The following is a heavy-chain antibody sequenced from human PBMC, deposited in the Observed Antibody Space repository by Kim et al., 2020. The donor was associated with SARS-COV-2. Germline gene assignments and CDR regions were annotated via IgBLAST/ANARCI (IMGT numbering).Heavy chain of an antibody. D-gene: IGHD3-3*01. CDR1: GYTFTGYY. V-gene: IGHV1-2*06. Sequence: ASVKVSCKASGYTFTGYYMHWVRQAPGQGLEWMGRINPNSGGTNYAQKFQGRVTMTRDTSISTAYMELSRLRSDDTAVYYCARGRAPFGVVIGLDPWGQGTLVTVSS. J-gene: IGHJ5*02. CDR2: INPNSGGT. CDR3: ARGRAPFGVVIGLDP.